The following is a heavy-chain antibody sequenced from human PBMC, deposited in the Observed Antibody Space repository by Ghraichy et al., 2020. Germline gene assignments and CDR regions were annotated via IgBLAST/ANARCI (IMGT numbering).Heavy chain of an antibody. Sequence: GGSLRLSCAASGFTVSSNYMSWVRQAPGKGLEWVSVIYSGGSTYYADSVKGRFTISRDNSKNTLYLQMNSLRAEDTAVYYCARGPITGTTRGWFDPWGQGTLVTVSS. V-gene: IGHV3-53*01. CDR3: ARGPITGTTRGWFDP. D-gene: IGHD1-20*01. J-gene: IGHJ5*02. CDR1: GFTVSSNY. CDR2: IYSGGST.